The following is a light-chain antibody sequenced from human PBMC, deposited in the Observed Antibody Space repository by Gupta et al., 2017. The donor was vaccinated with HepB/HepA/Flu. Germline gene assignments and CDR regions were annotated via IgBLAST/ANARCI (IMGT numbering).Light chain of an antibody. CDR1: QSVSSNN. V-gene: IGKV3-20*01. J-gene: IGKJ2*01. Sequence: DIVLTPSPGTLSLSPGERATLSCRASQSVSSNNLAWYQQKPGQTPRLLIYGTSRRATGIPDRFSGSGSGTDFTLTISRLEPEDFAVYYCQQYGSSPLYTFGQGTKLEIK. CDR3: QQYGSSPLYT. CDR2: GTS.